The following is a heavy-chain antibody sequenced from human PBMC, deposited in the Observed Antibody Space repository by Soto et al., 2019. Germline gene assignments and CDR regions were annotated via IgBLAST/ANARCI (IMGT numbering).Heavy chain of an antibody. D-gene: IGHD3-3*01. CDR1: GYSFSTYG. V-gene: IGHV1-18*01. CDR3: ARDRSFALLEWSPSDSYGMDV. J-gene: IGHJ6*02. Sequence: QVQLVQSAGEVKEPGASLKIACKASGYSFSTYGISWVRQAPGQGLEWMGWISTSNGYTNYAQKFQGRVSMTTDTSTNTAYMEVRSLRCDDRAFYFCARDRSFALLEWSPSDSYGMDVWGQGTSVTVSS. CDR2: ISTSNGYT.